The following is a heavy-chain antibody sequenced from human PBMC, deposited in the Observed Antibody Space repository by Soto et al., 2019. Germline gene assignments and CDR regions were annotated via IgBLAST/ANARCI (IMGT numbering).Heavy chain of an antibody. CDR2: VSGRGANT. V-gene: IGHV3-23*04. D-gene: IGHD6-19*01. CDR1: GFTFSSYT. Sequence: DVQLVESGGGFVQPGGSLRVSCAASGFTFSSYTMGWVRQAPGKGLEWVSSVSGRGANTYYADSVKGRFTISRDNSKNTLYLQMNNLRGEDMAVYYCAKDRGGFANGWEYFDFWGQGTLVIVSS. CDR3: AKDRGGFANGWEYFDF. J-gene: IGHJ4*02.